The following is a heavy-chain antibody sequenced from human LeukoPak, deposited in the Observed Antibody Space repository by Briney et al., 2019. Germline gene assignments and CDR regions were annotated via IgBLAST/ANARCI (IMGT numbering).Heavy chain of an antibody. J-gene: IGHJ4*02. D-gene: IGHD3-10*01. V-gene: IGHV3-23*01. CDR1: GFTLSSFA. CDR2: VSGVGGST. Sequence: PGGSLRLSCAASGFTSGFTLSSFAMSWVRQAPGKGLEWVAAVSGVGGSTYYADSVKGRFTISRDNSKNTLYLQMNSLREEDTAVYYCAKVGAGVRGFGESIKRTFDYWGQGTLVTVSS. CDR3: AKVGAGVRGFGESIKRTFDY.